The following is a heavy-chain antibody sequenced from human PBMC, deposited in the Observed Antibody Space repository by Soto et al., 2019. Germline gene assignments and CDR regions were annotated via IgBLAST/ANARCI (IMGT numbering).Heavy chain of an antibody. D-gene: IGHD3-22*01. CDR3: ARDGTLYDSSAYYYLY. CDR1: GGTFSRYT. CDR2: ITPMFGTP. V-gene: IGHV1-69*13. J-gene: IGHJ4*02. Sequence: ASVKVSCKASGGTFSRYTITWVRQAPGQGLEWMGGITPMFGTPNYAQKFQGRVTITADESTSTAYMELSSLRSEDTATHYCARDGTLYDSSAYYYLYWGQGTLVTVSS.